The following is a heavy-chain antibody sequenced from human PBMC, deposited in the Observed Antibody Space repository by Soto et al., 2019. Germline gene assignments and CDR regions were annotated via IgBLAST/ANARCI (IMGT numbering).Heavy chain of an antibody. J-gene: IGHJ4*02. CDR2: IYYSGST. D-gene: IGHD6-19*01. Sequence: PSETLSLTCTVSGGSISSYYWSWIRQPPGKGLEWIGYIYYSGSTNYNPSLKSRVTISVDTSKNQFSLKLSSVTAADTAVYYCARIRGSDSSGCPNFDYWGQGTLVTVSS. CDR1: GGSISSYY. V-gene: IGHV4-59*01. CDR3: ARIRGSDSSGCPNFDY.